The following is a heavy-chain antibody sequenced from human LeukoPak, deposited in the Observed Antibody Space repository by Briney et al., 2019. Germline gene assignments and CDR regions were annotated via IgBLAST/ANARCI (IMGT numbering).Heavy chain of an antibody. V-gene: IGHV1-18*01. D-gene: IGHD3-10*01. CDR1: GYTFTNYA. CDR2: ISAYNGNT. CDR3: ARLGRGLRNWFDP. J-gene: IGHJ5*02. Sequence: ASVKVSCKASGYTFTNYAMNWVRQAPGQGLEWMGWISAYNGNTNYAQKLQGRVTMTTDTSTSTAYMELRSLRSDDTAVYYCARLGRGLRNWFDPWGQGTLVTVSS.